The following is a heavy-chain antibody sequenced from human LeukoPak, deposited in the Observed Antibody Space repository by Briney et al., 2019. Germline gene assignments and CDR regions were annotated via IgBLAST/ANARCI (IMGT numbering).Heavy chain of an antibody. CDR1: GGSISSYY. J-gene: IGHJ6*03. D-gene: IGHD6-19*01. CDR2: VYYSGGT. CDR3: ARALAQAVAGRYYYYYMDV. V-gene: IGHV4-59*01. Sequence: TSETLSLTCTVSGGSISSYYWSWIRQPPGKGLEWIGYVYYSGGTNYNTSLKSRVTISLDTSKNPFSLKLSSVTAADTAVYYCARALAQAVAGRYYYYYMDVWGKGTTVTVSS.